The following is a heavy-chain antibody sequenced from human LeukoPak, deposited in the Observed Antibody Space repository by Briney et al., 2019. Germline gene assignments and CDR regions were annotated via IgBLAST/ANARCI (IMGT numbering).Heavy chain of an antibody. CDR2: IYYSGST. Sequence: PSETLSLTCTVSGGSISSSSYYWGWIRQPPGKGLEWIGSIYYSGSTYYNPSLKSRVTISVDTSKNQFSLKLSSVTAADTAVYYCARYGDIVVVVASTAFDIWGQGTMVTVSS. CDR3: ARYGDIVVVVASTAFDI. J-gene: IGHJ3*02. CDR1: GGSISSSSYY. D-gene: IGHD2-15*01. V-gene: IGHV4-39*07.